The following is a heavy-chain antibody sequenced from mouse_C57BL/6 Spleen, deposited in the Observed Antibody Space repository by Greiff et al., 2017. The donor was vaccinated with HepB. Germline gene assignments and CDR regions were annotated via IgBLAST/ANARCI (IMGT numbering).Heavy chain of an antibody. CDR3: ARLSYGSFYYAMDY. CDR2: IDPNSGGT. J-gene: IGHJ4*01. CDR1: GYTFTSYW. D-gene: IGHD1-1*01. V-gene: IGHV1-72*01. Sequence: QVQLKQPGAELVKPGASVKLSCKASGYTFTSYWMHWVKQRPGRGLEWIGRIDPNSGGTKYNEKFKSQATLTVDKPSSTAYMQLSSLTSEDSAVYYCARLSYGSFYYAMDYWGQGTSVTVSS.